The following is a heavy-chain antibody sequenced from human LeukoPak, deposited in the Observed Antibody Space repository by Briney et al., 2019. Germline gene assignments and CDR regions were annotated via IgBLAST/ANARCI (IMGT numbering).Heavy chain of an antibody. CDR1: GYTFTGPY. CDR3: ARVEYCTKGVCINFDL. V-gene: IGHV1-2*02. J-gene: IGHJ4*02. Sequence: ASVKVSCKASGYTFTGPYIHWMRQAPGQGLEWMGWINPNSGGTKYAQKFQGRVTVTRDTPTSTAYMELSGLRADDTAAYYCARVEYCTKGVCINFDLWGQGTLVTVSS. CDR2: INPNSGGT. D-gene: IGHD2-8*01.